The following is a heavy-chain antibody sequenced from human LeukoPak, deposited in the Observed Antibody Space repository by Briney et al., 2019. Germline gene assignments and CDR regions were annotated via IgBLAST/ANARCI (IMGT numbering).Heavy chain of an antibody. D-gene: IGHD3-3*01. Sequence: PSETLSLTCTVSGGSISSYYWSWIRQPPGKGLEWIGYIYYSGSTNYNPSLKSRVTISVDTSKNQFSLKLSSVTAADTAVYYCARVLGPMIEADLEWLFEFGGDNWFDPWGQGTLVTVSS. V-gene: IGHV4-59*01. CDR1: GGSISSYY. CDR2: IYYSGST. CDR3: ARVLGPMIEADLEWLFEFGGDNWFDP. J-gene: IGHJ5*02.